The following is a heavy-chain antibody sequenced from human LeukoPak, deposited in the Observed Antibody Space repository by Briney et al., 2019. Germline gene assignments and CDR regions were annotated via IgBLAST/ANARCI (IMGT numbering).Heavy chain of an antibody. Sequence: SQTLSLTCTVSGAAISSGTYYWSWIRQPGGKGLEWIGRIFTSGNTYYNPSLKSRVFISIETSKNRFSLTLNSVTAADTAVYYCATLRGDYYDSRAYDLWGQGTMVTVSS. J-gene: IGHJ3*01. CDR2: IFTSGNT. D-gene: IGHD3-22*01. CDR3: ATLRGDYYDSRAYDL. CDR1: GAAISSGTYY. V-gene: IGHV4-61*02.